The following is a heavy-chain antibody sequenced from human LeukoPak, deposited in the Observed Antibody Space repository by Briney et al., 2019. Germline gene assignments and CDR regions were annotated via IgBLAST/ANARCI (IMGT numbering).Heavy chain of an antibody. D-gene: IGHD3-10*01. J-gene: IGHJ6*03. V-gene: IGHV4-34*01. CDR2: INHSGST. CDR3: ARLSITMVRGVITYYYYYYMDV. CDR1: GGSFSGYY. Sequence: PSETLSLTCAVYGGSFSGYYWSWIRQPPGKGLEWIGEINHSGSTNYNPSLKSRVTISVDTSKNQFSLKLSSVTAADTAVYYCARLSITMVRGVITYYYYYYMDVWGKGTTVTIS.